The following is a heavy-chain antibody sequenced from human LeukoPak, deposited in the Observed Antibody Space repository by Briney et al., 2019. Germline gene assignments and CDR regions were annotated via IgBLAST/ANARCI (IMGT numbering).Heavy chain of an antibody. J-gene: IGHJ4*02. D-gene: IGHD4-23*01. Sequence: GGSLRLSCAASGFTFSNYNMNWVRQAPGKTMEWVSSITSSGTYIFYADSVRGRFTISRDNAKNSLYLQMDSLGPEDTAVYYCARDGYGGIDNWGQGILVTVSS. CDR2: ITSSGTYI. V-gene: IGHV3-21*01. CDR1: GFTFSNYN. CDR3: ARDGYGGIDN.